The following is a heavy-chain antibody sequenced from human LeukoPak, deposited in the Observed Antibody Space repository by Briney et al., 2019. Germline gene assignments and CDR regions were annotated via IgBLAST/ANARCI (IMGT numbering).Heavy chain of an antibody. V-gene: IGHV4-59*01. CDR3: ARAVSTKYYYDSSGYYFLRAFDI. Sequence: SETLSLTCTVSGGSISSYYWSWIRQPPGKGLEWIGYIYYSGSTNYNPSLKSRVTISVDTSKSQFSLKLSSVTAADTAVYYCARAVSTKYYYDSSGYYFLRAFDIWGQGTMVTVSS. D-gene: IGHD3-22*01. J-gene: IGHJ3*02. CDR2: IYYSGST. CDR1: GGSISSYY.